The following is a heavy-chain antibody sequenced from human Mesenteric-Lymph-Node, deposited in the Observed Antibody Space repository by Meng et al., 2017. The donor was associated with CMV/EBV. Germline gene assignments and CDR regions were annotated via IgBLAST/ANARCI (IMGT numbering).Heavy chain of an antibody. J-gene: IGHJ6*02. CDR3: ARATNWGYYYYYGMDV. V-gene: IGHV1-8*01. CDR1: GYTFTSYD. D-gene: IGHD7-27*01. Sequence: ASVKVSCKASGYTFTSYDINWVRQATGQGLEWMGWMNPNSGNTGYAQKFQGRVTMTRNTSISTAYMELSSLRSEDTAVYYCARATNWGYYYYYGMDVWGQGTTVTVSS. CDR2: MNPNSGNT.